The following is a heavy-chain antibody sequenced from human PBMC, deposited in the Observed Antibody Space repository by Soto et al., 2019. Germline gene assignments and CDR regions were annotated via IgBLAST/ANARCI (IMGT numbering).Heavy chain of an antibody. CDR1: GFTFKNYD. CDR2: ISGSGAIT. Sequence: EVQLLESGGGLVQPGGSLRLSCVASGFTFKNYDMRWVRQAPGKGLEWVSGISGSGAITYYADSVRGRFTISRDNSKNTLYLQLNSLGAEDTAIYYCAKDRQYRSYYESDGHYNNWGQGTLVTVSS. V-gene: IGHV3-23*01. CDR3: AKDRQYRSYYESDGHYNN. D-gene: IGHD3-9*01. J-gene: IGHJ4*02.